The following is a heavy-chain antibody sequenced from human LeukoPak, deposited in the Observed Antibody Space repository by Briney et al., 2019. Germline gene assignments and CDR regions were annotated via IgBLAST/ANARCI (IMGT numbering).Heavy chain of an antibody. CDR1: GYTFTSYA. Sequence: GASVKVSCKASGYTFTSYAMHWVRQAPGQRLEWMGWINAGNGNTKYSQKFQGRVTITRDTSASTAYIELSSLRSEDTAVYYCARLDSSGWPMGIFDYWXQXTXVTVSS. D-gene: IGHD6-19*01. J-gene: IGHJ4*02. V-gene: IGHV1-3*01. CDR2: INAGNGNT. CDR3: ARLDSSGWPMGIFDY.